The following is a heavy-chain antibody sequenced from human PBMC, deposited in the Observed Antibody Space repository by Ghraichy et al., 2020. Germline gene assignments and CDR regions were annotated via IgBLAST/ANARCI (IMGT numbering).Heavy chain of an antibody. J-gene: IGHJ4*01. Sequence: GGSLRLSCEASGFAFTNSAMHWVRQAPAKELEWVAAISYDGSKEVYADSVRGRLTISRDNSKSTLYLQVNSLGAEDTAVYYCAKEETEGDTRLLNSVYYWGHGTLVTVSS. CDR3: AKEETEGDTRLLNSVYY. D-gene: IGHD2-2*01. CDR2: ISYDGSKE. CDR1: GFAFTNSA. V-gene: IGHV3-30*18.